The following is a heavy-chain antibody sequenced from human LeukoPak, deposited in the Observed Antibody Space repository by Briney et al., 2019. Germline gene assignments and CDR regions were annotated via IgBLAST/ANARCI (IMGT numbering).Heavy chain of an antibody. D-gene: IGHD2-2*01. Sequence: PSETLSLTCTVSGGSISSYYWSWIRQPPGKGLEWIGYIYYSGSTNYNPSLKSRVTISVDTSKNQFSLKLSSVTAAGTAVYYCARGGIVVVPAAITARSYYYGMDVWGQGTTVTVSS. V-gene: IGHV4-59*12. J-gene: IGHJ6*02. CDR2: IYYSGST. CDR3: ARGGIVVVPAAITARSYYYGMDV. CDR1: GGSISSYY.